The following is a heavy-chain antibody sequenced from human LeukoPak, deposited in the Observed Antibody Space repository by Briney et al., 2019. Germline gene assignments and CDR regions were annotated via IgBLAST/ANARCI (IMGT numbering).Heavy chain of an antibody. CDR3: ARDPTTVTKGLDI. CDR2: ISHDGST. V-gene: IGHV4-59*01. CDR1: GDSINKYF. D-gene: IGHD4-17*01. J-gene: IGHJ3*02. Sequence: TSETLSLTCTVSGDSINKYFWSWLRQSPGKGLEWIGYISHDGSTNYSPSLKSRVTISLDKSNNQFSLSLSFVTAADTAVYFCARDPTTVTKGLDIWGQGTMVTVSS.